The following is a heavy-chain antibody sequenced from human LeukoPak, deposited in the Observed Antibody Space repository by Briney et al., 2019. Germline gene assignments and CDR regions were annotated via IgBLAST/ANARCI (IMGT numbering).Heavy chain of an antibody. CDR3: AKRRLVVGYSSSWYFDY. CDR1: GFTFSDYY. CDR2: ISSSGSTI. V-gene: IGHV3-11*01. D-gene: IGHD6-13*01. J-gene: IGHJ4*02. Sequence: GGSLRLSCAASGFTFSDYYMSWIRQAPGKGLEWVSYISSSGSTIYYADSVKGRFTISRDNSKNTLYLQMNSLRAEDTAVYYCAKRRLVVGYSSSWYFDYWGQGTLDTVSS.